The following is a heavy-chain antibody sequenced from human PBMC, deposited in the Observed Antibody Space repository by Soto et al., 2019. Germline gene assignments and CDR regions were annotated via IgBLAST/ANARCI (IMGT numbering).Heavy chain of an antibody. CDR3: ARDRPAFKSFGSGMDV. CDR2: IFHTGST. V-gene: IGHV4-31*03. Sequence: QVQLQESGPGLVKPSQTLSLTCSVSGGAINNRDYYWSWIRQHPGRGLEWIGNIFHTGSTDYNPSLIGRLTISIDTSKNEFSLKLTSVTAADTAVYYCARDRPAFKSFGSGMDVWGQGTTVTVSS. J-gene: IGHJ6*02. D-gene: IGHD3-16*01. CDR1: GGAINNRDYY.